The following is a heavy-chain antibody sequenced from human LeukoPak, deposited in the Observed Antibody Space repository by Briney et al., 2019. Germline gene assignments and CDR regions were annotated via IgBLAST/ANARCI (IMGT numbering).Heavy chain of an antibody. CDR1: GFTFSSYW. CDR3: ARDVNYSGSGSYHRGYFDY. J-gene: IGHJ4*02. CDR2: IKQDGSEK. D-gene: IGHD3-10*01. V-gene: IGHV3-7*01. Sequence: GGSLRLSCAASGFTFSSYWMSWVRQAPGKGLEWVANIKQDGSEKYYVDSVKGRFTISRDNAKNSLYLQMNSLRAEDTAVYYCARDVNYSGSGSYHRGYFDYWGQGSLVTVSS.